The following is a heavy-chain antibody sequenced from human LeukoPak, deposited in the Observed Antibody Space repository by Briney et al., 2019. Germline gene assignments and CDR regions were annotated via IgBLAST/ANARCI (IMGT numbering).Heavy chain of an antibody. CDR2: ISSSSSYI. CDR3: ARRTATTKPLDY. CDR1: GFTFSSYS. Sequence: KPGGSLRLSCAASGFTFSSYSMNWVRQAPGKGLEWVSSISSSSSYIYYADSVKGRFTISRDNAKNSLYLQMNSLRAEDTAVYYCARRTATTKPLDYWGQGTLVTVSS. J-gene: IGHJ4*02. V-gene: IGHV3-21*01. D-gene: IGHD5-24*01.